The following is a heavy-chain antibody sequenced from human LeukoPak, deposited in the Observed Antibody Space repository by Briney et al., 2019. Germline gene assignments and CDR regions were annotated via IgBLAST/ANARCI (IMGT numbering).Heavy chain of an antibody. V-gene: IGHV7-4-1*02. CDR1: RYTFTSYA. J-gene: IGHJ4*02. Sequence: ASVKVSCKASRYTFTSYAMNWVRQAPGQGLEWMGWVNTNTGNPTYAQGFTGRFVFSLDTSVSTAYLQISSLKAEDTAVYYCAREWGEVPAAMPKDWGQGTLVTVSS. CDR2: VNTNTGNP. D-gene: IGHD2-2*01. CDR3: AREWGEVPAAMPKD.